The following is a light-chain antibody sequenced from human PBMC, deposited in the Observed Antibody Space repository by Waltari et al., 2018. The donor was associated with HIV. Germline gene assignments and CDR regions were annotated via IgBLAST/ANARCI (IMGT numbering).Light chain of an antibody. CDR2: EVN. CDR1: SSAVGSFTL. Sequence: QSALTQPATVSGSPGQSITMSCTGTSSAVGSFTLVSWYQQHPGKAPKLIIYEVNKRPPGITNRFSGFKSGNTASLTITGLQAEDEADYHCCSYAIGGTFVFGGGTKVTVL. V-gene: IGLV2-23*02. J-gene: IGLJ2*01. CDR3: CSYAIGGTFV.